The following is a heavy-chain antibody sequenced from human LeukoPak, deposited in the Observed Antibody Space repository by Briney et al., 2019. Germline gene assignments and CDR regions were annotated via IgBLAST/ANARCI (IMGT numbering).Heavy chain of an antibody. J-gene: IGHJ4*02. V-gene: IGHV1-69*05. D-gene: IGHD6-6*01. CDR1: GGTFSSYA. CDR3: ARVDSSSNTGSVSSDY. Sequence: GASVKVSCKASGGTFSSYAISWVRQAPGQGLEWMGGIIPIFGTANYAQKFQGRVTITTDESTSTAYMELRSLRSDDTAVYYCARVDSSSNTGSVSSDYWGQGTLVTVSS. CDR2: IIPIFGTA.